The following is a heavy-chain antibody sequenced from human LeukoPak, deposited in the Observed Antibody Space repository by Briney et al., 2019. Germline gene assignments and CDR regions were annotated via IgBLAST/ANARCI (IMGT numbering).Heavy chain of an antibody. CDR1: GYSFTSYW. CDR3: ARQSGVFDY. D-gene: IGHD5-12*01. J-gene: IGHJ4*02. Sequence: GESLKISCQGSGYSFTSYWIGWVRQMPGKGLEWMGIIYPGDSDTRYSPSFEGQVTISADKSISTTYLQWSSLKASDTGMYYSARQSGVFDYWGQGTLVTVSS. V-gene: IGHV5-51*01. CDR2: IYPGDSDT.